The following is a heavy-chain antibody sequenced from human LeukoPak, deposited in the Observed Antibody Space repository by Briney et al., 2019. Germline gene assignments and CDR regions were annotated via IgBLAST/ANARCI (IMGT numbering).Heavy chain of an antibody. Sequence: PGGSLRLSCAASGFTFSSYSMNWVRQAPGKGLEWASYISSSSRTIYYADSVKGRFTISRDNAKNSLYLQMNSLRAEDTAVYYCAKDDYYDTSGYRDWGQGTLVTVSS. V-gene: IGHV3-48*01. CDR2: ISSSSRTI. D-gene: IGHD3-22*01. CDR1: GFTFSSYS. CDR3: AKDDYYDTSGYRD. J-gene: IGHJ4*02.